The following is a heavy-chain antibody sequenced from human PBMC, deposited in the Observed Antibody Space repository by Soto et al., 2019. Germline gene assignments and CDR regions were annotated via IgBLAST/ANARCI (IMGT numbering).Heavy chain of an antibody. Sequence: GGSLRLSCTASGFTFGDYAMSWFRQAPGKGLEWVGFIRSKAYGGTTEYAASVKGRFTISRDDSKSIAYLQMNSLKTEDTAVYYCTRSDYDFWSGTNYYYMDVWGKGTTVTVSS. CDR2: IRSKAYGGTT. D-gene: IGHD3-3*01. V-gene: IGHV3-49*03. CDR1: GFTFGDYA. J-gene: IGHJ6*03. CDR3: TRSDYDFWSGTNYYYMDV.